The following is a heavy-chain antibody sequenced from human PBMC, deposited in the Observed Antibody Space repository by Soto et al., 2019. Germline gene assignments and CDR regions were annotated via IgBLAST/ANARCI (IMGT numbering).Heavy chain of an antibody. D-gene: IGHD3-22*01. V-gene: IGHV3-15*01. CDR2: VKSKTDGGTT. J-gene: IGHJ4*02. CDR1: GFTFSNAW. Sequence: GSLRLSCAASGFTFSNAWMTWVRQAPGKGLEWVGRVKSKTDGGTTDHAAPVKGRFTISRDDSKNTLYLQMSGLKTEDTAVYYCTRYYYDSSGYLDYWGQGTLVTVSS. CDR3: TRYYYDSSGYLDY.